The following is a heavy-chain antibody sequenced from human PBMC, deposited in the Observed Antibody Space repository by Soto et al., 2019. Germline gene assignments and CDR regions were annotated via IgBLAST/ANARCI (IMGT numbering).Heavy chain of an antibody. Sequence: ASVKVSCKASGYTFTSYYMHWVQQAPGQGLEWMGIINPSGGSTSYAQKFQGRVTMTRDTSTSTVYMGLSSLRSEDTAVYYCARVGPGRWFDPWGQGTLVTVSS. V-gene: IGHV1-46*01. CDR1: GYTFTSYY. D-gene: IGHD2-15*01. J-gene: IGHJ5*02. CDR3: ARVGPGRWFDP. CDR2: INPSGGST.